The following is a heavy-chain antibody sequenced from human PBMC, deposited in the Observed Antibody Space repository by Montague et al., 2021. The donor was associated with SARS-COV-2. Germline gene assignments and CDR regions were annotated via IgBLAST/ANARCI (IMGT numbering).Heavy chain of an antibody. CDR2: IYSSGVT. CDR1: GSWICGADQY. Sequence: TLSLTCTVSGSWICGADQYWSWMQQPAGTRLWWIVRIYSSGVTNYNPSLKSRVSISIDTSKNEFSLKLSSVTAADTAVYYCARIINHFDSDGPPSLFDHWGQGIRVTASS. J-gene: IGHJ4*02. D-gene: IGHD3-22*01. V-gene: IGHV4-61*02. CDR3: ARIINHFDSDGPPSLFDH.